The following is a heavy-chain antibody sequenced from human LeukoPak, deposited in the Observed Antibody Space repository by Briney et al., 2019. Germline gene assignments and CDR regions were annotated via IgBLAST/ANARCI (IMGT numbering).Heavy chain of an antibody. D-gene: IGHD3-10*01. CDR3: ARYGSGFDDS. J-gene: IGHJ4*02. Sequence: SETLSLTCAVSGYSISSGYHWGWIRQPPGKGLEWIGSIHHSGNTHNNSSLKSRVTMSVDTSKNQFSLRLSSVTAADTAVYYCARYGSGFDDSWGQGTLVTVSS. CDR2: IHHSGNT. CDR1: GYSISSGYH. V-gene: IGHV4-38-2*01.